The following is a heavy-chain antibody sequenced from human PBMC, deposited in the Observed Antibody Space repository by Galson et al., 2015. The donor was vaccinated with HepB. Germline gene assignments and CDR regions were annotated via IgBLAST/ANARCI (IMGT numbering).Heavy chain of an antibody. D-gene: IGHD6-13*01. Sequence: SVKVSCKASGGTFSSYAISWVRQAPGQGLEWMGGIIPIFGIANYAQKFQGRVTITADESTSTAYMELSSLRSEDTAVYYCATQQLVLHHGYYFDYWGQGTLVTVSS. CDR1: GGTFSSYA. CDR3: ATQQLVLHHGYYFDY. CDR2: IIPIFGIA. J-gene: IGHJ4*02. V-gene: IGHV1-69*13.